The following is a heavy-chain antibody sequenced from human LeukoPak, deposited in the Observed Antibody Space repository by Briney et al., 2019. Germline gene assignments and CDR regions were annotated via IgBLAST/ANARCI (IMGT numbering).Heavy chain of an antibody. CDR2: ISYDGSNK. CDR1: GFTFSSYA. J-gene: IGHJ5*02. Sequence: GGSLRLSCAASGFTFSSYAMRWVRQAPGKGLEWVAVISYDGSNKYYADSVKGRFTISRGNSKNTLYLQMNSLRAEDTAVYYCARGRVGPSLTWGQGTLVTVSS. V-gene: IGHV3-30*01. CDR3: ARGRVGPSLT.